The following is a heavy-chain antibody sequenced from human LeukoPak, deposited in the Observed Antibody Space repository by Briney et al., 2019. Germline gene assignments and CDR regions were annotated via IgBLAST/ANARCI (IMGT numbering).Heavy chain of an antibody. D-gene: IGHD3-16*01. CDR2: IYYGGST. CDR3: ARRGGYYFDY. J-gene: IGHJ4*02. Sequence: SETLSLTCTVSGGSISSYYWTWIRQPPGKGLEWIGYIYYGGSTNYNPSLKSRVTISVDTSKNQFSLKLSSVTAADTAVYYCARRGGYYFDYWGQGNLVTVSS. CDR1: GGSISSYY. V-gene: IGHV4-59*01.